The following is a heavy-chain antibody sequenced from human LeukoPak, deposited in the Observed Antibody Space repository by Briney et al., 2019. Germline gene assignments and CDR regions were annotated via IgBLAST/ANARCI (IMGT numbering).Heavy chain of an antibody. CDR3: AKGRFGVPYYLDY. CDR2: ISDSASRT. CDR1: GFIFRGHG. J-gene: IGHJ4*02. Sequence: GGSLRLSCGASGFIFRGHGMNWVRQAPGKGPEWVSGISDSASRTFYAESVKGRFTISRDNSKNTLYLQMNSLRAEDTAVYYCAKGRFGVPYYLDYWGQGALVTVSS. V-gene: IGHV3-23*01. D-gene: IGHD3-16*01.